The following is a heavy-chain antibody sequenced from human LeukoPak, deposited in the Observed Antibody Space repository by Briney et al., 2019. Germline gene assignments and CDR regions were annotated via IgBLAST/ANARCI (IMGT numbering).Heavy chain of an antibody. D-gene: IGHD5-12*01. CDR1: GYTFTGYY. J-gene: IGHJ5*02. Sequence: ASVKVSCKASGYTFTGYYMHWVRQAPGQGLEGMGWINPNSGCTSYAQKFQSRVTMTRPTPISTAYMELSRLRSDDTAVYYCARESGYSGYDWFDPWGQGTLVTVSS. V-gene: IGHV1-2*02. CDR3: ARESGYSGYDWFDP. CDR2: INPNSGCT.